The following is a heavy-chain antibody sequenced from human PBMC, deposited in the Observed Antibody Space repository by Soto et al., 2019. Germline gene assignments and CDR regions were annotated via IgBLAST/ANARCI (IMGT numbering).Heavy chain of an antibody. V-gene: IGHV4-39*07. Sequence: SETLSLTCTVSGGSISSSSYYWGWIRQPPGKGLEWIGEINHSGSTNYNPSLKSRVTISVDTSKNQFSLKLSSVTAADTAVYYCARELNPWGVDYWGQGTLVTVSS. D-gene: IGHD7-27*01. CDR1: GGSISSSSYY. J-gene: IGHJ4*02. CDR2: INHSGST. CDR3: ARELNPWGVDY.